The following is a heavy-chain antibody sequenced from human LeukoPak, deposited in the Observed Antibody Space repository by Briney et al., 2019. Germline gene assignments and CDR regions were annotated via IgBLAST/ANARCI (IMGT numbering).Heavy chain of an antibody. CDR3: ARDYYYGSVSYYAGYYYYYMDV. Sequence: ASVKVSCKASGYTFTSYYMHWVRQAPGQGLEWMGIINPSGGSTSYAQKFQGRVTMTRDTSTSTVYMELSSLRSEDTAVYYCARDYYYGSVSYYAGYYYYYMDVWGKGTTVTISS. CDR2: INPSGGST. V-gene: IGHV1-46*01. CDR1: GYTFTSYY. J-gene: IGHJ6*03. D-gene: IGHD3-10*01.